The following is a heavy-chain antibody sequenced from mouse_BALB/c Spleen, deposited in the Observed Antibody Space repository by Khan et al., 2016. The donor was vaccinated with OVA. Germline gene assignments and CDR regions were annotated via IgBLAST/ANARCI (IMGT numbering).Heavy chain of an antibody. CDR1: GFTFSDYG. V-gene: IGHV5-15*02. Sequence: EVELVESGGGLVQPGGSRKLSCAASGFTFSDYGMAWVRQAPGKGPEWVAFISDLAYTIYYGDAVTGRFTISRENAKNTLYLEMSSLRYEETAIYCCARGGGMARFAYWGLGTLVTVSA. CDR3: ARGGGMARFAY. J-gene: IGHJ3*01. CDR2: ISDLAYTI.